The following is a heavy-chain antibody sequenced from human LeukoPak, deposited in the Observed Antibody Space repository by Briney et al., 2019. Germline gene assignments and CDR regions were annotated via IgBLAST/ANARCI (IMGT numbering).Heavy chain of an antibody. D-gene: IGHD6-13*01. Sequence: PGGSLRLSCAASGFTFSSYWMSWVRQAPGKGLEWVANIKQDGSEKYYVDSVKGRFTISRDNAKNTLYLQMNSLRADDTAVYYCTRGETVSSWSTFDYWGQGTLVAVSS. CDR3: TRGETVSSWSTFDY. CDR1: GFTFSSYW. J-gene: IGHJ4*02. CDR2: IKQDGSEK. V-gene: IGHV3-7*01.